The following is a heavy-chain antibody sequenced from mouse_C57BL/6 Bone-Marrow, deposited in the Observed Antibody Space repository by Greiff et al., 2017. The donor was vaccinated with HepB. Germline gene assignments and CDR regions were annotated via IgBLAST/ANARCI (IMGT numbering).Heavy chain of an antibody. J-gene: IGHJ3*01. Sequence: QVQLQQPGAELVKPGASVKLSCKASGYTFTSYWMQWVKQRPGQGLEWIGEIDPSDSYTNYNQKFKGKATFTVDTSSSTAYMQLSSLTSEDSAVYYDARITGFAYWGQGPLVTVAA. CDR3: ARITGFAY. CDR1: GYTFTSYW. CDR2: IDPSDSYT. V-gene: IGHV1-50*01.